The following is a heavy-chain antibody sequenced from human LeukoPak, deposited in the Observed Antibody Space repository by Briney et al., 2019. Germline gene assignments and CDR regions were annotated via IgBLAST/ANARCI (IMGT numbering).Heavy chain of an antibody. Sequence: PGGSLRLSCAASGLTFNTYWMTWVRQAPGKGLEWVANIKPDESETYYVDTVKGRFTTSRDNAKNLLYLQMNSLRGEDTAVYYCGGFGYEAAVDLWGQGTLVTVSS. V-gene: IGHV3-7*01. D-gene: IGHD6-13*01. CDR2: IKPDESET. CDR3: GGFGYEAAVDL. CDR1: GLTFNTYW. J-gene: IGHJ4*02.